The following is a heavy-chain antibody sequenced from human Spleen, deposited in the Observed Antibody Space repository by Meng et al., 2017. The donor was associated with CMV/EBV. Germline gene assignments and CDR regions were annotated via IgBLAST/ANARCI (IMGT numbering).Heavy chain of an antibody. Sequence: GESLKISCAASGFTFSSYWMSWVRQAPGKGLEWVANIKQDGSEKYYVDSVKGRFTISRDNAKNSLYLQMNSLRAEDTAVYYCAHSNSYYYYGMDVWGQGTTVTVSS. D-gene: IGHD4-11*01. CDR1: GFTFSSYW. V-gene: IGHV3-7*01. J-gene: IGHJ6*02. CDR2: IKQDGSEK. CDR3: AHSNSYYYYGMDV.